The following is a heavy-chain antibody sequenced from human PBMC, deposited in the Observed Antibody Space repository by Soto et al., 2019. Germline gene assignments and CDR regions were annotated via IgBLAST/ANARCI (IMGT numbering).Heavy chain of an antibody. D-gene: IGHD3-10*01. CDR1: GGSFSGYY. Sequence: SETLSLTCAVYGGSFSGYYWSWIRQPPGKGLEWIGEINHSGSTNYNPSLKSRVTISVDTSKNQFSLKLSSVTAADTAVYYCERDMVRGVRFWFDPWGQGTLVTVSS. CDR3: ERDMVRGVRFWFDP. V-gene: IGHV4-34*01. CDR2: INHSGST. J-gene: IGHJ5*02.